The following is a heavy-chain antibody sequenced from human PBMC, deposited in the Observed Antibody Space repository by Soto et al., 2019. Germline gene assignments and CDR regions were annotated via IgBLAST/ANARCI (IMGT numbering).Heavy chain of an antibody. CDR2: ISYEGSIK. D-gene: IGHD5-12*01. J-gene: IGHJ4*02. CDR3: ARYLIPVKVAIGY. V-gene: IGHV3-30*03. CDR1: GFTFSNAW. Sequence: PGGSLRLSCAASGFTFSNAWMSWVRQAPGKGLEWVALISYEGSIKYYADSVKGRFTISRDNSKNSVYLQMDSLRPEDTGIYYCARYLIPVKVAIGYWGQGTVVTVSS.